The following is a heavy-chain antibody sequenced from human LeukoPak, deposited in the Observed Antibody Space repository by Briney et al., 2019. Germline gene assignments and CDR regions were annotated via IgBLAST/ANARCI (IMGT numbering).Heavy chain of an antibody. CDR3: ARVERPYGDWD. V-gene: IGHV2-26*01. J-gene: IGHJ4*02. CDR1: GFSLTNAKTG. Sequence: SGPTLVNPTETLTLTCTVSGFSLTNAKTGVSWIRQPPGKALQWLAHVFSNDEKSYSASLRTRLTISRDTSKSQVFLSMTKMDPVDTATYYCARVERPYGDWDWGQGTLVTVSS. D-gene: IGHD4-17*01. CDR2: VFSNDEK.